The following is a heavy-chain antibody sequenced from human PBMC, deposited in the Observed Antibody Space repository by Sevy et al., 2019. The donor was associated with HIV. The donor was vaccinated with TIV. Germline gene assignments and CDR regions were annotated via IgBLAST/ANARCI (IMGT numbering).Heavy chain of an antibody. Sequence: GGFLRLSCAASGFTFSSYGMHWVRQAPGKGLEWVALIWYDGSNKYYADSVKGRFTISRDNSKNTLYLQMNSLRAGDTAVYYCARPGGSSSAFDYWGQGTLVTVSS. J-gene: IGHJ4*02. V-gene: IGHV3-33*08. D-gene: IGHD6-6*01. CDR1: GFTFSSYG. CDR3: ARPGGSSSAFDY. CDR2: IWYDGSNK.